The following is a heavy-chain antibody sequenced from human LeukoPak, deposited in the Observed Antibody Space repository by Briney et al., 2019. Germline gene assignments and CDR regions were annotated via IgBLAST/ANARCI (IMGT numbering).Heavy chain of an antibody. J-gene: IGHJ5*02. V-gene: IGHV1-69*04. CDR1: GGTFSSHA. D-gene: IGHD3-22*01. CDR3: ARGQWQDYYDSSGYYDWFDP. CDR2: IILILGIA. Sequence: SSVKVSCKASGGTFSSHAISWVRQAPGQGLEWMGRIILILGIANYAQKFQGRVRITAAKSTSTAYMELSSLRTEDTAVYYCARGQWQDYYDSSGYYDWFDPWGQGTLVTVSS.